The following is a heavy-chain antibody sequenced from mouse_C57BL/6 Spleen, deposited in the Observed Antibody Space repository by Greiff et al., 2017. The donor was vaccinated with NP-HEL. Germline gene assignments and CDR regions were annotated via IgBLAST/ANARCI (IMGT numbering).Heavy chain of an antibody. D-gene: IGHD1-1*01. CDR1: GYAFSSYW. CDR3: ARSYGSSSSYWYFDV. Sequence: QVQLQQSGAELVKPGASVKISCKASGYAFSSYWMNWVKQRPGKGLEWIGQIYPGDGDTNYNGQFKGKATLTADKSSSTAYMQLSSRTSEDSAVYFCARSYGSSSSYWYFDVWGTGTTVTVSS. V-gene: IGHV1-80*01. J-gene: IGHJ1*03. CDR2: IYPGDGDT.